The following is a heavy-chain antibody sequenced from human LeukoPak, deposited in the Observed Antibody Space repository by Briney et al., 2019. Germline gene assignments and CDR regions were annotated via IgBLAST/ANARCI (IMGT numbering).Heavy chain of an antibody. D-gene: IGHD3-9*01. V-gene: IGHV3-21*01. CDR2: ISSSSSYI. CDR3: ARSRGRYFDWLPQDYFDY. J-gene: IGHJ4*02. Sequence: RQAPGKXLEWVSSISSSSSYIYYADSVKGRFTISRDNAKNSLYLEMNSLRAEDTAVYYCARSRGRYFDWLPQDYFDYWGQGTLVTVSS.